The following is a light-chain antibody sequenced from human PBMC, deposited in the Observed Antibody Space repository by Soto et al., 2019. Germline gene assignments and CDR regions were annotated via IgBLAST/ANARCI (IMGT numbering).Light chain of an antibody. V-gene: IGKV2-28*01. CDR3: MQALQTPPT. J-gene: IGKJ1*01. Sequence: DTVMTQSPLSLPVTPGEPASISCRSSQSLLHSDGYNYLDWYLQKPGQSPQVLVYLGSNRASGAPDRFSGSGSGTDFTLKISRVEAEDVGVYYCMQALQTPPTFGQGTKVEIK. CDR2: LGS. CDR1: QSLLHSDGYNY.